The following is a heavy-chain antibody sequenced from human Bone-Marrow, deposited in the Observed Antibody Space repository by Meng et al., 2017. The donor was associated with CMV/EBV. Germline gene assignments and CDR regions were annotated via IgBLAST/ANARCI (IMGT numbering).Heavy chain of an antibody. CDR2: IKQDGSEK. V-gene: IGHV3-7*01. CDR1: GFTFSSYW. CDR3: AKDLETFPMDV. J-gene: IGHJ6*02. Sequence: GESLKISCAASGFTFSSYWMSWVRQAPGKGLEWVANIKQDGSEKYYVDSVKGRFTISRDNAKNSLYLQMNSLRAEDTAVYYCAKDLETFPMDVWGQGTTVTVSS.